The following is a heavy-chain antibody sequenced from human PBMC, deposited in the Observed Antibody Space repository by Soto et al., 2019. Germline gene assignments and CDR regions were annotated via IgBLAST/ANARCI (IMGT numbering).Heavy chain of an antibody. J-gene: IGHJ4*02. Sequence: ASVKVSCKASGGTFSSYTISWVRQAPGQGLEWMGRIIPILGIANYAQKFQGRVTITADKSTSTAYMELSSLRSEDTAVYYCASDLGYCSGGSCYSFDYWGQGTLVTVS. CDR3: ASDLGYCSGGSCYSFDY. CDR1: GGTFSSYT. D-gene: IGHD2-15*01. CDR2: IIPILGIA. V-gene: IGHV1-69*02.